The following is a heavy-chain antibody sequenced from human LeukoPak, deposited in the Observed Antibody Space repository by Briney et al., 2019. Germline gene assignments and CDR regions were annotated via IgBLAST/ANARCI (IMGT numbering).Heavy chain of an antibody. CDR1: GDTLSELT. V-gene: IGHV1-24*01. CDR3: AAGGIYSLLDY. Sequence: GASVQVSCKVSGDTLSELTMHWVRQAPGKGLEWMGGFDPGAGEILYAQQFQGRVTMTEDTSTDTAYMELTSLRSEDSGVYFCAAGGIYSLLDYWGQGTLVTVSS. CDR2: FDPGAGEI. J-gene: IGHJ4*02. D-gene: IGHD3-10*01.